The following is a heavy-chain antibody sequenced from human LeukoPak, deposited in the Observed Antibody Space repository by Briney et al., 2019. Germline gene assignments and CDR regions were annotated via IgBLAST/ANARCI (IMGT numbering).Heavy chain of an antibody. V-gene: IGHV4-59*01. CDR3: ARYAYDSSGYYSFDY. CDR2: IYYSGTT. J-gene: IGHJ4*02. CDR1: GFTFSDYY. D-gene: IGHD3-22*01. Sequence: GSLRLSCAASGFTFSDYYMSWIRQPPGKGLEWIGYIYYSGTTNYTPSLKSRVTISVDTSKTQFSLKLSSVTAADTAVYYCARYAYDSSGYYSFDYWGQGTLVTVSS.